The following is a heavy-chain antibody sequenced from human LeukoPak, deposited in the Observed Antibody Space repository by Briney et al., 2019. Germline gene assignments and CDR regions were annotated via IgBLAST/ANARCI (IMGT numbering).Heavy chain of an antibody. Sequence: SETLSLTCTVSGGSINSGGYFWSWIRQHPGTGLEWIGNTYYTGSTYYNPSLKSRVTMSVDTSKNQFSLKLSSVTAADTAMYYCARRSDDTFDYWGQGTLVTVSS. CDR1: GGSINSGGYF. J-gene: IGHJ4*02. CDR3: ARRSDDTFDY. V-gene: IGHV4-31*03. CDR2: TYYTGST.